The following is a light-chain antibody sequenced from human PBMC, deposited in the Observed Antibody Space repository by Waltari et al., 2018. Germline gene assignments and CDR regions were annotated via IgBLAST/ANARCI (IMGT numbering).Light chain of an antibody. CDR3: QQYYTPPFT. CDR1: QSVLYASVNKKH. J-gene: IGKJ3*01. CDR2: WAS. V-gene: IGKV4-1*01. Sequence: DIVMTQSTDSLAVSLGERATLNCKSSQSVLYASVNKKHLAWYQQKPGQPPKLLIFWASTRESGVPDRFSGSGSGADFTLTISSLQAEDVAVYYCQQYYTPPFTFGPGTKVEIK.